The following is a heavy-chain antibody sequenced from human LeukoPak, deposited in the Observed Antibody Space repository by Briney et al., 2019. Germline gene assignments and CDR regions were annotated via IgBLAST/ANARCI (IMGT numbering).Heavy chain of an antibody. V-gene: IGHV1-2*02. CDR2: INTNSGGT. Sequence: GASVKVSCKASGYTFTGYYMHWVRQAPGQGLEWMGWINTNSGGTNYAQKFQGRVTMTRDTSISTAYMELSRLRSDDTAVYYCARDLGYYGSGSYNYFDYWGQGTLVTVSS. CDR1: GYTFTGYY. D-gene: IGHD3-10*01. J-gene: IGHJ4*02. CDR3: ARDLGYYGSGSYNYFDY.